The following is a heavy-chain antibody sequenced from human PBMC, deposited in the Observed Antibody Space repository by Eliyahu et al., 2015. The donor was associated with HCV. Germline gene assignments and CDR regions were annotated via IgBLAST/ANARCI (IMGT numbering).Heavy chain of an antibody. CDR3: ARVPGSWGETRLDH. CDR2: IYYSGTT. Sequence: QVQLQESGPRLVKPSQTLSLTCTVSGSSVTSDDYYWSWIRQQPGKGLEWIGYIYYSGTTYXNPSLESRATISADRXTNQFSLRLTSVTAADTAVYYCARVPGSWGETRLDHWGQGALVTVSS. CDR1: GSSVTSDDYY. D-gene: IGHD3-16*01. V-gene: IGHV4-30-4*01. J-gene: IGHJ4*02.